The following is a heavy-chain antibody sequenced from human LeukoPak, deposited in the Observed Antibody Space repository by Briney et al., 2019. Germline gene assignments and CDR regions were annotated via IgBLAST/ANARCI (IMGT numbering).Heavy chain of an antibody. CDR2: ISSSSTYI. CDR1: GFTFSTYS. V-gene: IGHV3-21*01. Sequence: PGGSLRLSCAASGFTFSTYSMNWVRQAPGKGLEWVSSISSSSTYIYYTDSVKGRFTISRDNAKNSLYLQMNSLRAEDTAVYYCARVVRFLEWLTESDDAFDIWGQGTMVTVSS. J-gene: IGHJ3*02. D-gene: IGHD3-3*01. CDR3: ARVVRFLEWLTESDDAFDI.